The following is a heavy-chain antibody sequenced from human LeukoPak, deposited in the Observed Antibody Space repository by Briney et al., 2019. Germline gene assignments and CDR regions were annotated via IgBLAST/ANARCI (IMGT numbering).Heavy chain of an antibody. D-gene: IGHD2/OR15-2a*01. Sequence: GGSLRLSCGASGITLRSYSMNWVRKAPGEGLEWVSYISSSGSTKYYADSVKGRFTISRDNARNSLYLQMNSLRAEDTAVYFCARGGLSIMGYWGQGTLVTVSS. CDR3: ARGGLSIMGY. J-gene: IGHJ4*02. CDR1: GITLRSYS. V-gene: IGHV3-48*01. CDR2: ISSSGSTK.